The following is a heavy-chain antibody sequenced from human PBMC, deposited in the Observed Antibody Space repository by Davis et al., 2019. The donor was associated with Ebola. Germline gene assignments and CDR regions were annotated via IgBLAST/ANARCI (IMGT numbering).Heavy chain of an antibody. D-gene: IGHD2-15*01. Sequence: MPSETLSLTCAVSGAFVSSGGYSWIWIRQPPGKGLEWIGNYYYTGSTYYSPSLRSRVTISVDTSKNQFSLKLTSATAADTAVYYCAQLSSLNWFDPWGQGTLVTVSS. V-gene: IGHV4-61*08. J-gene: IGHJ5*02. CDR2: YYYTGST. CDR1: GAFVSSGGYS. CDR3: AQLSSLNWFDP.